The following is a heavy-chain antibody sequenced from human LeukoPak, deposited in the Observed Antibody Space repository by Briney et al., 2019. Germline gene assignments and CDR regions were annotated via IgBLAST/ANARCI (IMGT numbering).Heavy chain of an antibody. V-gene: IGHV4-4*02. CDR2: ISHTGLT. D-gene: IGHD1-26*01. CDR3: ARIYSGSYQHYYSYYMDV. CDR1: GGSLSTSSW. Sequence: PSETLSLTCAVSGGSLSTSSWYSWVRQPPGKGLEWIGEISHTGLTNYNPSLESRFTILVDKYRDQVSLTLTSVTAADTAVYYCARIYSGSYQHYYSYYMDVWGKGTTVTVSS. J-gene: IGHJ6*03.